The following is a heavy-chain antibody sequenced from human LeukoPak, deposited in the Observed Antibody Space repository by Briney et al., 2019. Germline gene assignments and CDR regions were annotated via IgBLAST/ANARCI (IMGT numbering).Heavy chain of an antibody. Sequence: ASVRVSCKASGYTFTGYYMHWVRQAPGQGLEWMGWINPDSGVTHYAQSFQGRVTMTRDTSISTADMELSRLRSDDTAVYYCARSRNNHFDYWGQGTLVTVSS. J-gene: IGHJ4*02. CDR3: ARSRNNHFDY. D-gene: IGHD1-14*01. CDR2: INPDSGVT. CDR1: GYTFTGYY. V-gene: IGHV1-2*02.